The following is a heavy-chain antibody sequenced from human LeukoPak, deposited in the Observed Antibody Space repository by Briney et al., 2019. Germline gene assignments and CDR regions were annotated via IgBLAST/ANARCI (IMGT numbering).Heavy chain of an antibody. CDR1: GGSFSGYY. CDR3: ARAKEYGYNYGPGFGFDP. J-gene: IGHJ5*01. V-gene: IGHV4-34*01. Sequence: SETLTLTCAVYGGSFSGYYWSWIRQPPGKGLEWIGEINHSGNTNYNPSLKSRVTISVDTSKSQISLKVTSVTAADTAVYYCARAKEYGYNYGPGFGFDPWGQGTPVTVSS. CDR2: INHSGNT. D-gene: IGHD5-18*01.